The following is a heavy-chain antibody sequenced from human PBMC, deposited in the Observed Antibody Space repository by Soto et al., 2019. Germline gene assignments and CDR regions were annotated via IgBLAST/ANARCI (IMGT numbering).Heavy chain of an antibody. CDR1: GFTFSSSW. V-gene: IGHV3-7*01. D-gene: IGHD5-18*01. Sequence: GGSLRLSCAASGFTFSSSWMSWVRQAPGKGLEWVANIKQDGSDKYYVDSVKRRFTISRDNAKNSLYLQMNSLRAEDTAVYYCAREYRYLFDYWGQGTLVTVSS. CDR2: IKQDGSDK. CDR3: AREYRYLFDY. J-gene: IGHJ4*02.